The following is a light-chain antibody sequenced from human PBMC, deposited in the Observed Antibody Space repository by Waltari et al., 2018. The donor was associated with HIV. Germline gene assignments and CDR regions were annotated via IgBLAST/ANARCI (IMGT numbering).Light chain of an antibody. CDR1: SSNIGAGYD. Sequence: QSVLTQPPSVSGAPGQRVTISCTGNSSNIGAGYDVHWYQQLPGTAPKLLIYGNNKRPSGVPDRFSGSKSGTSASLAITGLQAEDEADYYCQSYDSSLSGFWVFGGGTKLTVL. V-gene: IGLV1-40*01. CDR3: QSYDSSLSGFWV. CDR2: GNN. J-gene: IGLJ3*02.